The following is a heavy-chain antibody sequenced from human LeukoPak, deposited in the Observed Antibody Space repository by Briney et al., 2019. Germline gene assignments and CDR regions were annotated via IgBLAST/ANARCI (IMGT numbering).Heavy chain of an antibody. J-gene: IGHJ4*02. CDR1: GYTLTSYG. Sequence: ASVKVSCKASGYTLTSYGISRVRQAPGQELEWMGWISAYNGNTNYAQKLQGRVTMTTDTSTSTAYMELRSLRSDDTAVYYCARGRDSSSWYEAFGYWGQGTLVTVSS. V-gene: IGHV1-18*01. CDR2: ISAYNGNT. D-gene: IGHD6-13*01. CDR3: ARGRDSSSWYEAFGY.